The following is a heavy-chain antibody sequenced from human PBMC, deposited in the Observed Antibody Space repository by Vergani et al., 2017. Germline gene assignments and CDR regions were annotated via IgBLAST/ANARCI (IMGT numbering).Heavy chain of an antibody. D-gene: IGHD1-26*01. CDR3: ARGGWDDAFDI. CDR2: IYYSGST. CDR1: GGSISSYY. V-gene: IGHV4-59*01. Sequence: QVQLRESGPGLVKPSETLSLTCTVSGGSISSYYWSWIRQPPGKGLEWIGYIYYSGSTNYNPSLKSRVTISVDTSKNQFSLKLSAVTAADTAVYYCARGGWDDAFDIWGQGTMVTVSS. J-gene: IGHJ3*02.